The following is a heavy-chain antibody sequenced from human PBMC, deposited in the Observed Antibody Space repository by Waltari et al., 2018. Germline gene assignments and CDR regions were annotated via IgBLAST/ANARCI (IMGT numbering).Heavy chain of an antibody. Sequence: EVQLVESGGGLVQPGGSLRLSCAASGFTFSSYWMHWVRQVPGKGLLWVSRIHSDGGSTSYADSVKGRFIISRDNAKNTLYLQMNSLRAEDTAVYYCARGASTRGDYWGQGTLVTVSS. CDR3: ARGASTRGDY. V-gene: IGHV3-74*01. CDR1: GFTFSSYW. CDR2: IHSDGGST. D-gene: IGHD2-2*01. J-gene: IGHJ4*02.